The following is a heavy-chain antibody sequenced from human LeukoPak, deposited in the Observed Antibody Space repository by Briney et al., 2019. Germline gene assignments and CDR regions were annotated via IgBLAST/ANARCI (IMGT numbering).Heavy chain of an antibody. J-gene: IGHJ4*02. Sequence: GGSLRLSCAASGFTFSGYWMHWVRQAPGKGLVWVSRINSDESSTSYAESVKGRFTISRDNSKNTLYLQMNSLRAEDTAVYYCARRAGDYSHPYDYWGQGTLVTVSS. V-gene: IGHV3-74*01. D-gene: IGHD3-22*01. CDR3: ARRAGDYSHPYDY. CDR1: GFTFSGYW. CDR2: INSDESST.